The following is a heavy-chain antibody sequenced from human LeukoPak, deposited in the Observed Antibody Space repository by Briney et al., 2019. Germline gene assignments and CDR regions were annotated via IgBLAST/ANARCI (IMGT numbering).Heavy chain of an antibody. V-gene: IGHV3-23*01. D-gene: IGHD4-11*01. CDR2: ISGSGGST. Sequence: PGGSLRLSCAASGFTFSSYAMSWVRQAPGKGLEWVSAISGSGGSTYYADSVKGRFTISRDNAKNSLYLQMNSLRAEDTAVYYCARVSTVTEDYYYYYMDVWGKGTTVTVSS. CDR1: GFTFSSYA. J-gene: IGHJ6*03. CDR3: ARVSTVTEDYYYYYMDV.